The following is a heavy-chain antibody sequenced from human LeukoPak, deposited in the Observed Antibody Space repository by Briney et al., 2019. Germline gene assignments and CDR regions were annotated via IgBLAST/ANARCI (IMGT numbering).Heavy chain of an antibody. CDR3: ARDGWFGESPKSGDFDY. CDR2: ITSSGSTI. CDR1: GFTFSSYS. J-gene: IGHJ4*02. V-gene: IGHV3-48*01. D-gene: IGHD3-10*01. Sequence: GGSLRLSCAASGFTFSSYSMNWVRQAPGKGLEWVSYITSSGSTIYYADSVKGRFTISRDNAKNSLYLQMNSLRAEDTAVYYCARDGWFGESPKSGDFDYWGQGTLVTVSS.